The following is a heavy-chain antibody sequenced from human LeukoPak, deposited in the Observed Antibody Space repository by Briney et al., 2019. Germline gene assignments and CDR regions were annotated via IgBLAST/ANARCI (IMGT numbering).Heavy chain of an antibody. V-gene: IGHV1-69*04. J-gene: IGHJ4*02. CDR3: ARPKPYYYDSSGYYSY. CDR1: GYTFSSYA. Sequence: SVKVSCKASGYTFSSYAISWVRQAPGQGLEWMGRIIPILGIANYAQKFQGRVTITADKSTSTAYMELSSLRSEDTAVYYCARPKPYYYDSSGYYSYWGQGTLVTVSS. CDR2: IIPILGIA. D-gene: IGHD3-22*01.